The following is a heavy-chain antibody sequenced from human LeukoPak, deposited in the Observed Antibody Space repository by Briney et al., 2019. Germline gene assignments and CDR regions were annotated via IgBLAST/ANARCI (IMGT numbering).Heavy chain of an antibody. D-gene: IGHD3-16*02. Sequence: GASVKVSCKASGYTFTSYAMNWVRQAPGQGLEWMGWINPNSGGTNYAQKFQGWVTMTRDTSISTAYMELSRLGSDDTAVYYCARTISYYDYVWGSYRSDYFDYWGQGTLVTVSS. CDR3: ARTISYYDYVWGSYRSDYFDY. V-gene: IGHV1-2*04. CDR1: GYTFTSYA. J-gene: IGHJ4*02. CDR2: INPNSGGT.